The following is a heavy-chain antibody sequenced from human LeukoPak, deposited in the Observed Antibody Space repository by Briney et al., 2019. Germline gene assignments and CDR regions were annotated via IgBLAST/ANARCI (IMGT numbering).Heavy chain of an antibody. V-gene: IGHV3-30*04. CDR2: ISYDGSNK. J-gene: IGHJ4*02. Sequence: GRSLRLSCAASGFTFSSYAMHWVRQAPGKGLEWVAVISYDGSNKYYADSVKGRFTISRDNSKNTLYLQMNSLRAEDTAVYYCASYGERTFDYWGQGNLVTVSS. CDR3: ASYGERTFDY. D-gene: IGHD4-17*01. CDR1: GFTFSSYA.